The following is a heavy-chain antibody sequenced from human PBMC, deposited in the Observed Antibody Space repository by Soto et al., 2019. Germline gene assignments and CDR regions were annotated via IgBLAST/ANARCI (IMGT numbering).Heavy chain of an antibody. J-gene: IGHJ5*02. Sequence: QLQLQESGPGLVKPSETLSLTCTVSGDSISSSYYWGWVRQPPGKGLECIGAVYYTGFTYYNPSLKCRLTISLDTSKNQFSPRLSSVTAADTAIYYCARLPVVVIALGYFDPWGPGTLVTVSS. CDR1: GDSISSSYY. D-gene: IGHD2-21*01. V-gene: IGHV4-39*01. CDR2: VYYTGFT. CDR3: ARLPVVVIALGYFDP.